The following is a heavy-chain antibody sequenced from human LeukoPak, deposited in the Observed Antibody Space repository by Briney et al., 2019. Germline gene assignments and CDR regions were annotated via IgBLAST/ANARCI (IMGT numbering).Heavy chain of an antibody. CDR2: IRSKAYGGTT. CDR3: TRDDKYYYGSGKYYMDV. D-gene: IGHD3-10*01. CDR1: GFTFGDYA. V-gene: IGHV3-49*04. Sequence: GGSLRLSCTASGFTFGDYAMSWVRQAPGKGLEWVGFIRSKAYGGTTEYAASVKGRFTISRDDSKSIAYLQMNSLKTEDTAVYYCTRDDKYYYGSGKYYMDVWGKGTTVTISS. J-gene: IGHJ6*03.